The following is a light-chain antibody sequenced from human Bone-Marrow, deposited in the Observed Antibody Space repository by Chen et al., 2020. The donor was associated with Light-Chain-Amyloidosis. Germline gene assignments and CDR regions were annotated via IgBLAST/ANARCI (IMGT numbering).Light chain of an antibody. CDR2: DVS. CDR1: SSDVGGYNF. J-gene: IGLJ3*02. V-gene: IGLV2-14*01. CDR3: SSYTSSSTLE. Sequence: QSALTQPASVSGSPGQSITISCTGTSSDVGGYNFVSWYQQHTGKAPKLMIYDVSNRPSGVSNRFSGCKSGNTASLTISGLQAEDEPDYYCSSYTSSSTLEFGGGTKLTVL.